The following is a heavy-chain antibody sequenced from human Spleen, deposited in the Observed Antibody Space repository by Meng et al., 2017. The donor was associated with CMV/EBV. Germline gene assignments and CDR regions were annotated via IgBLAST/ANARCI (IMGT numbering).Heavy chain of an antibody. V-gene: IGHV1-69*05. Sequence: TFSASALILVRQAPGRGLEWVGGSIPIFGTANYAQRFQGRVTITTDESTSTAYMELSSLRSEDTAVYYCARVNCSSTSCYTHNWFDPWGQGTLVTDSS. D-gene: IGHD2-2*02. CDR3: ARVNCSSTSCYTHNWFDP. J-gene: IGHJ5*02. CDR2: SIPIFGTA. CDR1: TFSASA.